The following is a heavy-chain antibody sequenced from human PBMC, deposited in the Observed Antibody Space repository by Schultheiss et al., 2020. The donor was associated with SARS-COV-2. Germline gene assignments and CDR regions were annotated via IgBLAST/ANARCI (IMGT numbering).Heavy chain of an antibody. CDR1: GFSFSRSG. J-gene: IGHJ5*02. V-gene: IGHV3-20*04. D-gene: IGHD1-1*01. CDR2: ISWNGDDI. CDR3: AREGTRGFNWFDP. Sequence: GGSLRLSCAASGFSFSRSGMAWVRQAPGKGLEYVSGISWNGDDIRYADSVKGRFTLSRDNAKNSLYLQMNSLRPEDTAVYYCAREGTRGFNWFDPWGQGTLVTVSS.